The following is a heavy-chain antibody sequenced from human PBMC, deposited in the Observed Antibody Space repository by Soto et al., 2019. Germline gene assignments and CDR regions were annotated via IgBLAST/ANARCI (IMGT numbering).Heavy chain of an antibody. D-gene: IGHD1-26*01. V-gene: IGHV3-74*01. CDR1: GFTFRSHW. J-gene: IGHJ4*02. CDR2: ISGDGSST. CDR3: ARGGNYIFDY. Sequence: GGALRLSCAASGFTFRSHWMHWVRLAPGKGLVWVSRISGDGSSTHYADSVKGRFTISRDNARNTLHLQMNSLRAEDTAVYYCARGGNYIFDYWGQGTLVTVSS.